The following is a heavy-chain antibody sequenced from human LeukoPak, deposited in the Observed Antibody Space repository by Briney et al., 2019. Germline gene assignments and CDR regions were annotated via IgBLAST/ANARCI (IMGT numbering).Heavy chain of an antibody. CDR1: GFTLSSRW. CDR2: INRDGSEK. J-gene: IGHJ4*02. V-gene: IGHV3-7*03. Sequence: GGSLRLSCVVSGFTLSSRWMMWVRQAPGEGLEWMTNINRDGSEKNYVDSVKGRFIITRDNAENSLYLQMNSLKVEDSAIYYCATYDSWSGYNIAYWGQGTLVTVSS. D-gene: IGHD3-3*01. CDR3: ATYDSWSGYNIAY.